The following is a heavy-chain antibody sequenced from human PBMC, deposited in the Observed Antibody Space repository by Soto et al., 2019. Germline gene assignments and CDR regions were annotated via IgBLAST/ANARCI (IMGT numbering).Heavy chain of an antibody. J-gene: IGHJ4*01. CDR2: IKSKTDGGTT. CDR3: TTEILYGDYARVPDPTLY. V-gene: IGHV3-15*07. D-gene: IGHD4-17*01. CDR1: GFTFSNAW. Sequence: GGSLRLSCAASGFTFSNAWMNWVRQAPGKGLEWVGRIKSKTDGGTTDYAAPVKGRFTISRDDSKNTLYLQMNSLKTEDTAVYYCTTEILYGDYARVPDPTLYRGHATLVSV.